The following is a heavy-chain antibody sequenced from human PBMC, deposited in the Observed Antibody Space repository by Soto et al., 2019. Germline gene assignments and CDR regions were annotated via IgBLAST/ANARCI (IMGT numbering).Heavy chain of an antibody. CDR3: AKVPYDSSGYPSYYFDY. D-gene: IGHD3-22*01. CDR1: GFTFSSYA. CDR2: ISGSGGTT. J-gene: IGHJ4*02. Sequence: EVQLLESGGGLVQPGGSLRLSCAASGFTFSSYAMSWVRQAPGKGLEWVSAISGSGGTTYYADSVKGRFTISRDDSKNTLYLQMNSLRAEDTAIYYCAKVPYDSSGYPSYYFDYWGQGTLVTVSS. V-gene: IGHV3-23*01.